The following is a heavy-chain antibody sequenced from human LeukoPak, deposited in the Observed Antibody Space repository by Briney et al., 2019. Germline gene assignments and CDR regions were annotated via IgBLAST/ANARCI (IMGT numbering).Heavy chain of an antibody. CDR2: TYYRSKWYY. V-gene: IGHV6-1*01. Sequence: SQTLSLTCVISGDSVSSNSAAWFWIRQSPSRGLEWLGRTYYRSKWYYDYALSVKRRIVINPDTSKNQFSLQLNSVTPEDTAVYYCARQSSTDYYYYGLDVWGQGTTVAVSS. CDR3: ARQSSTDYYYYGLDV. D-gene: IGHD1-1*01. J-gene: IGHJ6*02. CDR1: GDSVSSNSAA.